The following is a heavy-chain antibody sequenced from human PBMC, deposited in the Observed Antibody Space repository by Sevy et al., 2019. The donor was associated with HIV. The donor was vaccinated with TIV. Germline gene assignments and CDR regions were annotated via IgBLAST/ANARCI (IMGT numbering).Heavy chain of an antibody. J-gene: IGHJ1*01. Sequence: LRETLSLTCAVYGGSFSGYYWSWIRQPPGKGLEWIGEINHSGSTNYNPSLKSRVTISVDTSKNQFSLKLSSVTAADTAVYYCARGAGVAAAGQYFQHWGQGTLVTVSS. V-gene: IGHV4-34*01. CDR3: ARGAGVAAAGQYFQH. CDR1: GGSFSGYY. D-gene: IGHD6-13*01. CDR2: INHSGST.